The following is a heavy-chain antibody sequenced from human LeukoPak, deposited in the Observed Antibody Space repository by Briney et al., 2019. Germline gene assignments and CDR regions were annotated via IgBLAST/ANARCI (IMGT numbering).Heavy chain of an antibody. CDR1: GFSFNNYA. D-gene: IGHD6-13*01. Sequence: PGGSLRLSCVASGFSFNNYAMNWVRQAPGKGLEWVSAISGSGGSTYYADSVKGRFTISRDNSKNTLYLQMNSLRAEDTAVYYCQQLTTFLRPFGYWGQGTLVTVSS. CDR2: ISGSGGST. V-gene: IGHV3-23*01. CDR3: QQLTTFLRPFGY. J-gene: IGHJ4*02.